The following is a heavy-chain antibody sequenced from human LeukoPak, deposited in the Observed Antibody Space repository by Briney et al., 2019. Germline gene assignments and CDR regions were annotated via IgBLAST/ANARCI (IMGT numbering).Heavy chain of an antibody. D-gene: IGHD3-9*01. Sequence: TYYNPSLKSRVTISVDTSKNQFSLKLSSVTAADTAMYYCARPGWAYYDILTGYPGYFDYWGQGTLVTVSS. V-gene: IGHV4-39*07. CDR3: ARPGWAYYDILTGYPGYFDY. CDR2: T. J-gene: IGHJ4*02.